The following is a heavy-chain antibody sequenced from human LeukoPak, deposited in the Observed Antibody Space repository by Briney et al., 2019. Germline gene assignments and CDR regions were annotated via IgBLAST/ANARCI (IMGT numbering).Heavy chain of an antibody. CDR3: ARGRGALDY. J-gene: IGHJ4*02. V-gene: IGHV3-7*04. D-gene: IGHD1-26*01. Sequence: GGSLRLSCAASGFTSSSYWMTWVRQAPGKGLEWVANIKEDGSEKYYVDSVKGRFTISRDNAKNSLYLQVNSLRAEDTAVYYCARGRGALDYWGQGTLVTVSS. CDR1: GFTSSSYW. CDR2: IKEDGSEK.